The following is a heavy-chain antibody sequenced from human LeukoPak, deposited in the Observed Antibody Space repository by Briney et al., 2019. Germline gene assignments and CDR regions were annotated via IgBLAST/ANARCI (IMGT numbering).Heavy chain of an antibody. D-gene: IGHD3-10*01. CDR2: MNPNSGNA. CDR3: GRPLQRGSWTQRALDY. J-gene: IGHJ4*02. Sequence: ASVKVSCKASGYTFTSYDISWVRQATGQGLEWMGWMNPNSGNAGYAQRFQGRVTMTRNNSISTAYMGLTSLRSEDTAVYYCGRPLQRGSWTQRALDYWGQGTLVTVSS. V-gene: IGHV1-8*01. CDR1: GYTFTSYD.